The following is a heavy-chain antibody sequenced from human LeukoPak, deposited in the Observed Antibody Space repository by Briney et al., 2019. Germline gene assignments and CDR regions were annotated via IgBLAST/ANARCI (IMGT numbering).Heavy chain of an antibody. Sequence: SPSETLSLTCTVSGGSISSSSYYWGWIRQPPGKGLEWIGSIYYSGSTYYNPSLKSRVTISVDTSKNQFSLKLSSVTAADTALYYCARDSGSIRFLEWLLGVGGSWFDPWGQGTLVTVSS. V-gene: IGHV4-39*07. CDR1: GGSISSSSYY. CDR2: IYYSGST. J-gene: IGHJ5*02. D-gene: IGHD3-3*01. CDR3: ARDSGSIRFLEWLLGVGGSWFDP.